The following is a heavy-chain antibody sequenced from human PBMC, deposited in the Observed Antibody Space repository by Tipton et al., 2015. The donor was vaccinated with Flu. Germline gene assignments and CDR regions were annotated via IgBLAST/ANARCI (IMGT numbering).Heavy chain of an antibody. CDR3: ARGSGSGTFVIFDY. V-gene: IGHV4-39*07. D-gene: IGHD3-10*01. CDR2: IYYSGTT. J-gene: IGHJ4*02. Sequence: TLSLTCTVSGGSISSSTYYWGWIRQPPGKGLEWVGNIYYSGTTYYNPSLQSRVTISADTSKNQFSLQLSSVTAADTAVYYCARGSGSGTFVIFDYWGQGTLVAVS. CDR1: GGSISSSTYY.